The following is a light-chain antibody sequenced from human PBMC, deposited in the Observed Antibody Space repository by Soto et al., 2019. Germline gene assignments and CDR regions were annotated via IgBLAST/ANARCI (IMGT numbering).Light chain of an antibody. CDR2: EVS. CDR1: SSDVGGYNY. J-gene: IGLJ3*02. Sequence: QSVLTQPASVSGSPGQSITISCTGTSSDVGGYNYVSWYQQHPGKAPKFIISEVSNRPSGVSTRFSGSKSGNTASLTISGLQAEDEADYYCSSYASSSTWVFGGGTKLTVL. V-gene: IGLV2-14*01. CDR3: SSYASSSTWV.